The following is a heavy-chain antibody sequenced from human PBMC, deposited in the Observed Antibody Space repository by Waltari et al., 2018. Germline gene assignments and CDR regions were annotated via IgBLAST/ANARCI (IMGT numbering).Heavy chain of an antibody. D-gene: IGHD3-10*01. V-gene: IGHV3-7*03. CDR1: GFTFGTPW. CDR3: ARDMGQYTNYVAY. Sequence: EVQLVESGGGLVQPGGSLRLSCAASGFTFGTPWMCWVRQAPGKGLEWVANINEDGSDIYYVDSVKGRFTISRDNAKNSLYLQMNSLRAEDTAVYYCARDMGQYTNYVAYWGQGTLVIVSS. CDR2: INEDGSDI. J-gene: IGHJ4*02.